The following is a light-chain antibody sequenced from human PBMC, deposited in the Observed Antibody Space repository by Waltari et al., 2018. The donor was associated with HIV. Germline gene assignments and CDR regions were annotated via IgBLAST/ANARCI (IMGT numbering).Light chain of an antibody. V-gene: IGKV1-33*01. Sequence: DIQMTQSPSSLSASVGDKVTITCQASQDIRLYLNWYQKKPGKAPKLLIFDASKLHTGVPSRFSGSGSGTDLTFTITSLQPEDIGTYYCQQFADLPLTFGGGTQVEIK. CDR2: DAS. J-gene: IGKJ4*01. CDR1: QDIRLY. CDR3: QQFADLPLT.